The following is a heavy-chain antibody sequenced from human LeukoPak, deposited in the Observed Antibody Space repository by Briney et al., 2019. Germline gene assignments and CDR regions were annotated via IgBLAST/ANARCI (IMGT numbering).Heavy chain of an antibody. J-gene: IGHJ5*02. V-gene: IGHV1-2*02. Sequence: GASVKVSCTASGYTFTGYYVHWVRQAPGQGLEWMGWINPNSGGTNYAQKFQGRVTMNRDTSISTAYMELSRLRSDDTAVYYCAREATNWFDPWGQGTLVTVSS. CDR1: GYTFTGYY. CDR2: INPNSGGT. CDR3: AREATNWFDP.